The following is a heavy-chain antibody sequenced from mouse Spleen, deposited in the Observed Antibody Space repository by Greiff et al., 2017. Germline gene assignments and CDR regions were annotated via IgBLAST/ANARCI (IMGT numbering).Heavy chain of an antibody. CDR2: ISSGSSTI. J-gene: IGHJ4*01. D-gene: IGHD1-1*01. V-gene: IGHV5-17*01. CDR3: ARNPYYYYGSSYYAMDY. Sequence: EVKLMESGGGLVKPGGSLKLSCAASGFTFSDYGMHWVRQAPEKGLEWVAYISSGSSTIYYADTVKGRFTISRDNAKNTLFLQMTSLRSEDTAMYYCARNPYYYYGSSYYAMDYWGQGTSVTVSS. CDR1: GFTFSDYG.